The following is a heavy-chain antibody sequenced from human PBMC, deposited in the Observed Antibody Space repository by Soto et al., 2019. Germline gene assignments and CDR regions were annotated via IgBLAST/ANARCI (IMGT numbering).Heavy chain of an antibody. J-gene: IGHJ5*02. CDR3: ARMHDYSNYIWFDP. D-gene: IGHD4-4*01. V-gene: IGHV4-30-2*01. CDR1: GGSISSGGYS. Sequence: QLQLQESGSGLVKPSQTLSLTCAVSGGSISSGGYSWSWIRQPPGKGLEWIGYIYHSGSTYYNPSLKSRVTISVDRSKDQFSLKLSSVTAADTAVYYCARMHDYSNYIWFDPWGQGTMLTVSS. CDR2: IYHSGST.